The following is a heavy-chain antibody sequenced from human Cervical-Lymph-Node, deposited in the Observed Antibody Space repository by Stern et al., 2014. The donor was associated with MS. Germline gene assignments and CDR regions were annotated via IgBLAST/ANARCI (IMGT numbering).Heavy chain of an antibody. V-gene: IGHV1-69*01. D-gene: IGHD6-13*01. CDR3: ARHQEGIAAF. CDR2: ITPLFGTA. J-gene: IGHJ4*02. Sequence: QVQLVQSGAEVKEPGSSVKVSCKASGDIFSNFDISWVRQAPGQGLEWMGGITPLFGTANYAQRFQGRVTFTADESTHTVYMELSSLRSDDTAVFYCARHQEGIAAFCGQGTLVTVSS. CDR1: GDIFSNFD.